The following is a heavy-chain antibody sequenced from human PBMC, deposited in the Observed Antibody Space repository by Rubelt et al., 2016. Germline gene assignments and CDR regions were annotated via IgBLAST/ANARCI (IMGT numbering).Heavy chain of an antibody. Sequence: QLQESGPGLVKPSETLSLTCTVSGASINNSNYYWGWVRQPPGKGLEWIGRIKSKGSGGTTDYAAPVTGRFTITSDDSKTTVYLQMNSLKTEDTGVYYCKWEHKTYYGTDVWGQGTAVTVSS. CDR2: IKSKGSGGTT. J-gene: IGHJ6*02. V-gene: IGHV3-15*01. CDR1: GASINNSNYY. D-gene: IGHD1/OR15-1a*01. CDR3: KWEHKTYYGTDV.